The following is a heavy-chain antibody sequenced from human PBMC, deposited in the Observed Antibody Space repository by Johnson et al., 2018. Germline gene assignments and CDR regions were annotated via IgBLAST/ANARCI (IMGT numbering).Heavy chain of an antibody. V-gene: IGHV4-4*02. CDR1: GVSISDGRW. D-gene: IGHD3-22*01. Sequence: QVQLRESGPGLVEPSGTLSLTCAVSGVSISDGRWWGLVRQPPGKGLEWIGEISRTGDTIYNPSLKSRVTLSMDKSKNQFSLDLNSVTGADTAIYYCASSNGWWRLDSWGQGTLVTVSS. J-gene: IGHJ4*02. CDR2: ISRTGDT. CDR3: ASSNGWWRLDS.